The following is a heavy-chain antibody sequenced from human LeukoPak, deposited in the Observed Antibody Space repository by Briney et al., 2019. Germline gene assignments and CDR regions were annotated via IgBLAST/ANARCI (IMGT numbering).Heavy chain of an antibody. Sequence: SETLSLTCAVYGGSFSGYYWSWIRQPPGKGLEWIAEINHSGSTNYNPSLKSRVTISVDTSKNQFSLKLSSVTAADTAVYYCARPGIAVAGAKYFQHWGQGTLVTVSS. V-gene: IGHV4-34*01. CDR3: ARPGIAVAGAKYFQH. J-gene: IGHJ1*01. D-gene: IGHD6-19*01. CDR1: GGSFSGYY. CDR2: INHSGST.